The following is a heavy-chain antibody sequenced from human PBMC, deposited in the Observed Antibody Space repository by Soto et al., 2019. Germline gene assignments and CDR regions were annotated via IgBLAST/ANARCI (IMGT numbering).Heavy chain of an antibody. CDR2: ISGSGGTT. CDR1: GFTFNSYA. CDR3: AKGCSGGSCYIDY. D-gene: IGHD2-15*01. Sequence: EMQLLESGGGLVQPGGSLRLSCAASGFTFNSYAMSWVRQAPGKGLEWVSGISGSGGTTYYADSVKGRFTISRDNSKNTLYLQMNSLRAEDTAVYYCAKGCSGGSCYIDYWGQGTLVTVSS. J-gene: IGHJ4*02. V-gene: IGHV3-23*01.